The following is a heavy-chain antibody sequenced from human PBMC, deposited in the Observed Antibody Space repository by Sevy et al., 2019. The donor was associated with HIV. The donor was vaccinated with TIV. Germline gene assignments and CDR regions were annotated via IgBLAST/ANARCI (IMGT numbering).Heavy chain of an antibody. CDR3: VKNSRAVAGTADYYYYGMDV. CDR1: GFTFSSYA. D-gene: IGHD6-19*01. J-gene: IGHJ6*02. Sequence: GGSLRLSCAASGFTFSSYAMSWVRQAPGKGLEWVSAISGSGGSTYYADSVKGRFTISRDNSKNTLYLQMNSLRAEDTAVYYCVKNSRAVAGTADYYYYGMDVWGQGTTVTVSS. V-gene: IGHV3-23*01. CDR2: ISGSGGST.